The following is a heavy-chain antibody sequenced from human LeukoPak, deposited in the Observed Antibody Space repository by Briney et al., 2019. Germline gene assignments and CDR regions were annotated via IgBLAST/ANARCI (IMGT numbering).Heavy chain of an antibody. CDR2: IYWNDDK. J-gene: IGHJ5*02. Sequence: TLSLTCTVSGYSISSGYYWGWVRPPPGKGLEWVALIYWNDDKRYSPSLKSRLTITKDTSKNQVVLTMTNMDPVDTATYYCAHRPVAGNNWFDPWGQGTLVTVSS. CDR1: GYSISSGYY. V-gene: IGHV2-5*01. D-gene: IGHD6-19*01. CDR3: AHRPVAGNNWFDP.